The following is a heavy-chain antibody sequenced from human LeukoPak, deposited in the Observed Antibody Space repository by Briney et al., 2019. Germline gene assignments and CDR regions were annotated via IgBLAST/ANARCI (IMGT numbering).Heavy chain of an antibody. J-gene: IGHJ3*02. V-gene: IGHV2-5*02. CDR3: AHRGDARAVAGSRAFDI. Sequence: SALTLAKPTQTLTLTCNFSGCSLSTSGVGVGWIRQPPGKALECLALIYWDDDKRYSPSLKSRLTITKDTSKNQVVLTMTNMDPVDTATYYCAHRGDARAVAGSRAFDIWGQGTMVTVSS. CDR1: GCSLSTSGVG. CDR2: IYWDDDK. D-gene: IGHD6-19*01.